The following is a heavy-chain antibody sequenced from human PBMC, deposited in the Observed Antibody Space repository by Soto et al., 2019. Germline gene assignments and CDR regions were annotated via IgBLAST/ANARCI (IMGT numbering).Heavy chain of an antibody. V-gene: IGHV4-31*03. CDR3: ARAEYYDILTRYFDY. CDR2: IYYRGST. CDR1: GGSISSGGYY. D-gene: IGHD3-9*01. J-gene: IGHJ4*02. Sequence: QVQLQESGPGLVKPSQTLSLTCTVSGGSISSGGYYWSWIRQHPGKGLEWIGYIYYRGSTYYNPSLKSRVTISVEPSKNQFSLKLSCVTAADTAVYYCARAEYYDILTRYFDYWGQGTLVTVSS.